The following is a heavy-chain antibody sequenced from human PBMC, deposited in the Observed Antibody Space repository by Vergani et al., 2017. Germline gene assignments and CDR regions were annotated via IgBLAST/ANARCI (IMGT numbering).Heavy chain of an antibody. J-gene: IGHJ4*02. CDR3: AKHFRGWGIYY. D-gene: IGHD3-16*01. Sequence: QVQLAESGGGVVQRGGSLRLSCARSGFTLSNYDMQWIRQGPGKGLEFVAFIQFDGSNQYYADSVKGRFTLSRDFSKNTLYLQMNSLRTDDTATYYFAKHFRGWGIYYWGQGTQVIVSS. V-gene: IGHV3-30*02. CDR1: GFTLSNYD. CDR2: IQFDGSNQ.